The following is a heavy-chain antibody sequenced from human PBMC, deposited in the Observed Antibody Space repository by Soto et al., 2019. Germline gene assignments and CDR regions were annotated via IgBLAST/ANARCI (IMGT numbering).Heavy chain of an antibody. V-gene: IGHV4-31*03. J-gene: IGHJ4*02. Sequence: QVQLQESGPGLVKPSQTLSLTCTVSGGSISCGGYYWSWIRQHPGKGLEWIGYIYYSGSTYYNPSLKSRVTISVDTSKNQFSLKLSSVTAADTAVYYCAREKLIGGDRVGRPLQPYYFDYWGQGTLVTVSS. CDR1: GGSISCGGYY. D-gene: IGHD2-21*02. CDR3: AREKLIGGDRVGRPLQPYYFDY. CDR2: IYYSGST.